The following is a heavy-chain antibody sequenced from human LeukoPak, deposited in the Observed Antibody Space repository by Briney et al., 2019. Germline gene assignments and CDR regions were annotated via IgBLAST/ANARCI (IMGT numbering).Heavy chain of an antibody. D-gene: IGHD3-22*01. CDR1: GFTFSSYW. CDR3: AKVSGYYYGYFQH. J-gene: IGHJ1*01. Sequence: GGSLRLSCAASGFTFSSYWMSWVRQAPGKGLEWVSVIYSGGSTYYADSVKGRFTISRDNSKNTLYLQMNSLRAEDTAVYYCAKVSGYYYGYFQHWGQGTLVTVSS. CDR2: IYSGGST. V-gene: IGHV3-23*03.